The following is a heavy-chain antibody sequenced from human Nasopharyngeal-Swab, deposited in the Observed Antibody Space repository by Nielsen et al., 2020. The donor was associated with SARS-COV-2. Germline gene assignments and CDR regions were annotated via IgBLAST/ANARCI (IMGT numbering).Heavy chain of an antibody. CDR1: GGSISSYH. Sequence: SETLSLTCIVSGGSISSYHWSWIRQPPGKGLEWIGYIYYSGSTNYNPSLKSRVTISVDTPKNQFSLKLSSVTAADTAVYYCARSIPVAGSPIDYWGQGTLVTVSS. CDR3: ARSIPVAGSPIDY. D-gene: IGHD6-13*01. CDR2: IYYSGST. V-gene: IGHV4-59*13. J-gene: IGHJ4*02.